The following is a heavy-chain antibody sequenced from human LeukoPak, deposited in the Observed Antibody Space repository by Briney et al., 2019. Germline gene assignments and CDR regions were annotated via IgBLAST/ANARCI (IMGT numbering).Heavy chain of an antibody. CDR1: GFTVSSNY. CDR3: ARAIGDAFDI. J-gene: IGHJ3*02. CDR2: IYSSGST. V-gene: IGHV3-53*01. D-gene: IGHD1-26*01. Sequence: GGSLRPSCAASGFTVSSNYMTWVRQAPGKGLEWVSVIYSSGSTYYADSVKGRFTISRDNSKNTLYLQMNSLRAEDTAVYYCARAIGDAFDIWGQGTMVTVSS.